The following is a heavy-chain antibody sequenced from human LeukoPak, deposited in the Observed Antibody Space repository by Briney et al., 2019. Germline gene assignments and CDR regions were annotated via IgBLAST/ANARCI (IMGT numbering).Heavy chain of an antibody. Sequence: GASVKVSCKASGSTFTSYAISWVRQAPGQGLEWMGWISAYNGNTNYAQKLQGRVTMTTDTSTSTAYMELRSLRSDDTAVYYCARVDYYDSSAPDRYFDYWGQGTLVTVSS. J-gene: IGHJ4*02. CDR3: ARVDYYDSSAPDRYFDY. D-gene: IGHD3-22*01. CDR1: GSTFTSYA. V-gene: IGHV1-18*01. CDR2: ISAYNGNT.